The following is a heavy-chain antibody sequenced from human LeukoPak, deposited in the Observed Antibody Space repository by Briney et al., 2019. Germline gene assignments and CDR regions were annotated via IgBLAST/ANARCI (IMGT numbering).Heavy chain of an antibody. CDR1: GGSFSGYY. CDR2: INHSGST. D-gene: IGHD6-13*01. J-gene: IGHJ5*02. CDR3: AGGKRYSSSWYSRDNWFDP. V-gene: IGHV4-34*01. Sequence: SETLSLTCAVYGGSFSGYYWSWIRQPPGKGLEWIGEINHSGSTNYNPSLKSRVTTSVDTSKNQFSLKLSCVTAADTAVYYCAGGKRYSSSWYSRDNWFDPWGQGTLVTVSS.